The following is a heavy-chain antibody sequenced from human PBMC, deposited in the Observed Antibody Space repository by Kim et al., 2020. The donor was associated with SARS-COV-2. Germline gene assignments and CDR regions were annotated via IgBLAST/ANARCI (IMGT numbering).Heavy chain of an antibody. Sequence: SETLSLTCTVSGGSISSGGYYWSWIRQHPGMGLEWIGYIYYSGSTYYNPSLKSRVTISVDTSKNQFSLKLSSVTAADTAVYYCARDLRFGELPNYYYYGMDVWGQGTTVTVSS. CDR3: ARDLRFGELPNYYYYGMDV. V-gene: IGHV4-31*03. D-gene: IGHD3-10*01. CDR1: GGSISSGGYY. J-gene: IGHJ6*02. CDR2: IYYSGST.